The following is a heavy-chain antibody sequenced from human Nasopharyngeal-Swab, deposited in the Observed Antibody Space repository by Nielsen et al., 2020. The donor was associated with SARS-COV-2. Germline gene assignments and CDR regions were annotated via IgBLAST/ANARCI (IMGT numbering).Heavy chain of an antibody. Sequence: GGSLRLSCAASGFTFSNAWMSWVRQAPGKGLEWVGRIKSKTDGGTTDYAAPVKGRFTISRDDSKNTLYLQMNSLRAEDTAIYYCAKDRDSGDDSDDYYHYYGIDVWGQGTTVTVSS. D-gene: IGHD5-12*01. V-gene: IGHV3-15*01. CDR2: IKSKTDGGTT. CDR1: GFTFSNAW. J-gene: IGHJ6*01. CDR3: AKDRDSGDDSDDYYHYYGIDV.